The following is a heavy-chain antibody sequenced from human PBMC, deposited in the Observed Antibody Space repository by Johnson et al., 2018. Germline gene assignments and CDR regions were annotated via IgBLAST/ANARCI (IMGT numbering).Heavy chain of an antibody. J-gene: IGHJ1*01. V-gene: IGHV4-59*01. CDR1: GGSISSYY. CDR2: IYYSGST. CDR3: ASGYGGNSRGYFQH. Sequence: QVQLQESGPGLVKPSETLSLTCTVSGGSISSYYWSWIRQPPGKGLEWIGYIYYSGSTNYNPSLKSRVNISVDTSKNQFSLKLSSVTAADTVVYYCASGYGGNSRGYFQHRGQGTLVTVST. D-gene: IGHD4-23*01.